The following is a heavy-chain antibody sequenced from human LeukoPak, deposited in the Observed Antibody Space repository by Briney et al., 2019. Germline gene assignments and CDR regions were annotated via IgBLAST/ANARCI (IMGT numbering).Heavy chain of an antibody. Sequence: SETLSLTCTVSGGSISSYYWSWIRQPAGKGLEWIGRIYTSGSTNYNPSLKSRVTMSVDTSKNQFSLKLSSVTAADTAVYYCADYYYDSSGYYPSPEYFQHWGQGTLVTVSS. J-gene: IGHJ1*01. V-gene: IGHV4-4*07. CDR3: ADYYYDSSGYYPSPEYFQH. D-gene: IGHD3-22*01. CDR1: GGSISSYY. CDR2: IYTSGST.